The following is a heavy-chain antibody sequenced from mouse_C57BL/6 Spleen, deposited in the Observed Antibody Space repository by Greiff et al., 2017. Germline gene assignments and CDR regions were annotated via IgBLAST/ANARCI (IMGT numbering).Heavy chain of an antibody. CDR1: GYSITSGYY. Sequence: EVKLVESGPGLVKPSQSLSLTCSVTGYSITSGYYWNWIRQFPGNKLEWMGYISYDGSNNYNPSLKNRISITRDTSKNQFFLKLNSVTTEDTATYYCARGVNWDVYFDYWGQGTTLTVSS. D-gene: IGHD4-1*01. CDR3: ARGVNWDVYFDY. V-gene: IGHV3-6*01. CDR2: ISYDGSN. J-gene: IGHJ2*01.